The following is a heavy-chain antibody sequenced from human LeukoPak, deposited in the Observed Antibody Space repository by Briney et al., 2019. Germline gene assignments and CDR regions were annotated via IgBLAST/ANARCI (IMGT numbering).Heavy chain of an antibody. Sequence: ETLSLTCTVSGGSVSSSSWYWGWVRQAPGKGLEYVSVISSNGGSTYYADSVKGRFTISRDNSKNTLYLQMGSLRAEDMAVYYCARDPGAGPELTTLFLDYWGQGTLVTVSS. D-gene: IGHD4-11*01. CDR3: ARDPGAGPELTTLFLDY. V-gene: IGHV3-64*02. J-gene: IGHJ4*02. CDR2: ISSNGGST. CDR1: GGSVSSSS.